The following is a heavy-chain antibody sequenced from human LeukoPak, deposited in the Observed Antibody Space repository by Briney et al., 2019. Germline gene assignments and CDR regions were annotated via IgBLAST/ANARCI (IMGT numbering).Heavy chain of an antibody. CDR1: GFTFSSYA. D-gene: IGHD3-10*01. CDR3: ARDSSPYYYGSGSHDY. CDR2: ISYDGSNK. Sequence: GRSLRLSSAAPGFTFSSYAMHWVRQAPGKGLEWVAVISYDGSNKYYADSVKGRFTISRDNSKNTLYLQMNSLRAEDTAVYYCARDSSPYYYGSGSHDYWGQGTLVTVSS. J-gene: IGHJ4*02. V-gene: IGHV3-30*04.